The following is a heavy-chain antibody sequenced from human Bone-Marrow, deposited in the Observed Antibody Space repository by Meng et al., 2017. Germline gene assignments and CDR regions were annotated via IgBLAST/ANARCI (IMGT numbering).Heavy chain of an antibody. CDR3: ARERGYGDTYYFDY. V-gene: IGHV3-20*04. D-gene: IGHD4-17*01. CDR2: INWNGGST. J-gene: IGHJ4*02. Sequence: GESLKISCAASGFTFDDYGMSWVRQAPGKGLEWVSGINWNGGSTGCADSVKGRFTISRDNAKNSLYLQMNSLRAEDTALYYCARERGYGDTYYFDYWGQGTLVTVSS. CDR1: GFTFDDYG.